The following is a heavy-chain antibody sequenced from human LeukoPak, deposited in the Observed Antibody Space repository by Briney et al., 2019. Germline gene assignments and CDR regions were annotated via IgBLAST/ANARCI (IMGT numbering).Heavy chain of an antibody. D-gene: IGHD3-10*02. Sequence: GGSLRLSCEASGFIFDNYYMYWVRQAPGKGLEWVAHIRQDGDNRVYIDSVKGRFTISRDNDEKTLYLQMNSLRAEDTAVYYCAELGITMIGGVWGKGTTVTISS. V-gene: IGHV3-30*02. J-gene: IGHJ6*04. CDR3: AELGITMIGGV. CDR2: IRQDGDNR. CDR1: GFIFDNYY.